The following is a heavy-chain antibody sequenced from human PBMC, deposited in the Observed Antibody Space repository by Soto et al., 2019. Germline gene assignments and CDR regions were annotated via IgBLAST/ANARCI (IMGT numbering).Heavy chain of an antibody. D-gene: IGHD2-21*01. J-gene: IGHJ4*02. CDR3: AEKGVPVYGSLPGCGANTVDY. V-gene: IGHV3-30*18. CDR2: ISYDGDNE. Sequence: PGGSLRLSCAASGFSFSNYAMHWVRQAPGKGLEWLAIISYDGDNEYYADSVRGRFTISRDNSKNTLYLQTNNLRHEDTAVYYCAEKGVPVYGSLPGCGANTVDYWGQGTLVTAPQ. CDR1: GFSFSNYA.